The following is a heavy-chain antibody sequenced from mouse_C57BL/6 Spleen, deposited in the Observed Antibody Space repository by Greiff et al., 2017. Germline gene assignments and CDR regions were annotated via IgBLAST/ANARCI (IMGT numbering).Heavy chain of an antibody. CDR2: IDPSGSYT. J-gene: IGHJ3*01. D-gene: IGHD4-1*01. V-gene: IGHV1-69*01. Sequence: QVQLQQPGAELVMPGASVKLSCKASGYTFTSYWMHWVQQRPGQGLEWIGEIDPSGSYTNYTQQFKGQSTLTVDKSSSTAYMQLSSLTSEDSAVYYCASGTPFAYWGQGTLVTVSA. CDR1: GYTFTSYW. CDR3: ASGTPFAY.